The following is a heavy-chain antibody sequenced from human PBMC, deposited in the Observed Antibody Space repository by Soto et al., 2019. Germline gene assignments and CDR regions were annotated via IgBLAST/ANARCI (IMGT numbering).Heavy chain of an antibody. CDR2: IFHDGTA. V-gene: IGHV4-4*02. CDR3: ARLVYDTRLNYMYFDF. D-gene: IGHD3-10*01. Sequence: SETLSLTCAVSGVSISSGNWWTWVRQTPQRGLEYIGEIFHDGTANYYPSFERRVAISVNTSKNQFSLKLTSVTAADTAIYFCARLVYDTRLNYMYFDFWGQGALVTVSS. J-gene: IGHJ4*02. CDR1: GVSISSGNW.